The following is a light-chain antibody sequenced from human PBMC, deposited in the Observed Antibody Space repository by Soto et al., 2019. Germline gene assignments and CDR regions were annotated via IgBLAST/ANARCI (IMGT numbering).Light chain of an antibody. Sequence: EIVLTQSPGTLSLSPGERATLSCSASQSVSNNYLAWYQQKPGQAPRLLIYDAYNRATGIPPRFSGSGSGTDFTLTISSLEPEDSAVYYCQQRHMWPITFGQGTRLEIK. J-gene: IGKJ5*01. CDR1: QSVSNNY. CDR2: DAY. V-gene: IGKV3-11*01. CDR3: QQRHMWPIT.